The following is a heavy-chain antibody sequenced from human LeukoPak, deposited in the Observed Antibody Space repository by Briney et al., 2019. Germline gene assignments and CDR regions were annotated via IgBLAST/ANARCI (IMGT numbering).Heavy chain of an antibody. J-gene: IGHJ3*02. Sequence: SVKVSCKASGGTFSSYAISWVRQAPGQGLEWMGRIIPILGIANYAQKFQGRVTITADKSTSTAYMELSSLRSEDTAVYYCARDLRFYYDGSGHPAFDIWGQGTMVTVSS. CDR1: GGTFSSYA. V-gene: IGHV1-69*04. D-gene: IGHD3-22*01. CDR2: IIPILGIA. CDR3: ARDLRFYYDGSGHPAFDI.